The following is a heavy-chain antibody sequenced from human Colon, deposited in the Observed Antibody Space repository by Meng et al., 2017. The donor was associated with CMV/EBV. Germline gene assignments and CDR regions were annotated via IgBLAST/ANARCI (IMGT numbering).Heavy chain of an antibody. Sequence: SCAVSGLSFSNNWMTWVRQDPGKGLEWVANINKDGSEEHYVDSVKGRLTISRDNAKNLLYLQMNSLRAEDTAVYYCVRDDRTTYLFDYWGQGTLVTVSS. D-gene: IGHD1-7*01. CDR2: INKDGSEE. CDR1: GLSFSNNW. J-gene: IGHJ4*02. V-gene: IGHV3-7*01. CDR3: VRDDRTTYLFDY.